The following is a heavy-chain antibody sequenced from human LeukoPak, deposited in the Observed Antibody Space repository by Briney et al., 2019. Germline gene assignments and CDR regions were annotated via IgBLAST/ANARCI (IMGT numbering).Heavy chain of an antibody. D-gene: IGHD3-3*01. J-gene: IGHJ4*02. V-gene: IGHV1-69*04. CDR1: GGTFSSYA. CDR2: IIPILGIA. Sequence: SVKVSCKASGGTFSSYAISWVRQAPGQGLEWMGRIIPILGIANYAQKFQGRVTITADKSTSTAYMELSSLRSEDTAVYYCASERFLEWLFVYWGQGTLVTVSS. CDR3: ASERFLEWLFVY.